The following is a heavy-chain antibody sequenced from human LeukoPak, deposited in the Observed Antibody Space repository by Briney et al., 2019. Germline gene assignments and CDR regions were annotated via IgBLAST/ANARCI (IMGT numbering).Heavy chain of an antibody. D-gene: IGHD6-19*01. V-gene: IGHV3-30-3*01. CDR1: GFTFSSYA. J-gene: IGHJ4*02. Sequence: GGSLRLSCAASGFTFSSYAMPWVRQAPGKGLEWVAVISYDGSNKYYADSVKGRSTISRDNSKNTLYLQMNSLRAEDTAVYYCARSTEYSSGKFDYWGQGTLVTVSS. CDR2: ISYDGSNK. CDR3: ARSTEYSSGKFDY.